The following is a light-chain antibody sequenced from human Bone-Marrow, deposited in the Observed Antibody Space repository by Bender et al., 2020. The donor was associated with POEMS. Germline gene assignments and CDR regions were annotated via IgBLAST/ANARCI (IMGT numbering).Light chain of an antibody. CDR1: SSDVGRYDR. J-gene: IGLJ2*01. CDR3: SSYTSSTTLV. Sequence: QSALTQPASVSGSPGQSITISCTGTSSDVGRYDRVSWYQHHPGKAPQLLISDVRYRPSGVSDRFSGSKAGNTASLTISGLQAEDEADYYCSSYTSSTTLVFGGGTKLTVL. CDR2: DVR. V-gene: IGLV2-14*02.